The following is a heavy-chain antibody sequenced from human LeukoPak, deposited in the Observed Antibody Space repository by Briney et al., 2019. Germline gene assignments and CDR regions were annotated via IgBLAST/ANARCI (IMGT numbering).Heavy chain of an antibody. CDR1: GFTFSSYE. CDR2: ISSSGSTI. J-gene: IGHJ6*04. D-gene: IGHD2-15*01. CDR3: ARDRSAGREGGGMGV. Sequence: GGSLRLSCAASGFTFSSYEMNWVRQAPGKGLEWVSYISSSGSTIYYADSVKGRFTISRDNAKNSLYLQMNSLRAEDTAVYYCARDRSAGREGGGMGVWGKGTTVTASS. V-gene: IGHV3-48*03.